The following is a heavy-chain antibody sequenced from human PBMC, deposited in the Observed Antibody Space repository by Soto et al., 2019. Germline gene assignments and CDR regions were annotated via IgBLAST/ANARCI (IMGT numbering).Heavy chain of an antibody. D-gene: IGHD6-13*01. CDR1: GGTFSSSA. J-gene: IGHJ6*02. V-gene: IGHV1-69*01. Sequence: QVQLVQSGAEVKKPGSSVKVSCKASGGTFSSSAISWVRQAPGQGLEWMGGIIPIFGTANYAQKFQGRVTIPADESTSTAYMELSSRRSEDTAVYYCVDGSSSWTGYDYGMDVWGQGTTVTVSS. CDR2: IIPIFGTA. CDR3: VDGSSSWTGYDYGMDV.